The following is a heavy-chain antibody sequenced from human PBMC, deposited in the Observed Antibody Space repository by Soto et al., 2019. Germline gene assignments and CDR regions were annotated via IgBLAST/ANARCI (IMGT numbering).Heavy chain of an antibody. CDR3: ARVKTTYYGSGSYNWFDP. CDR2: ISAYNGNT. Sequence: ASVKVSCKASGYTFTSYGISWVRQAPGQGLEWMGWISAYNGNTNYAQKLQGRVTMTTDTSTSTAYMELRSLRSDDTAVYYCARVKTTYYGSGSYNWFDPWGQGTLVTVSS. CDR1: GYTFTSYG. D-gene: IGHD3-10*01. V-gene: IGHV1-18*01. J-gene: IGHJ5*02.